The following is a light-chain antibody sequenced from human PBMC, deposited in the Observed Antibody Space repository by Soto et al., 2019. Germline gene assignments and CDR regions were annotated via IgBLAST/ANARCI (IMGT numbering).Light chain of an antibody. J-gene: IGKJ1*01. CDR1: QTVSTNY. Sequence: EIVLTQSPGTLSLSPGERATLSCRASQTVSTNYLAWYQQKPGQAPRLLIYGASKRATGIPDRFSGSGSGTDSTLTISRLEPEDFAVYYCQQYGSSRTFGQGTKVDIK. CDR3: QQYGSSRT. V-gene: IGKV3-20*01. CDR2: GAS.